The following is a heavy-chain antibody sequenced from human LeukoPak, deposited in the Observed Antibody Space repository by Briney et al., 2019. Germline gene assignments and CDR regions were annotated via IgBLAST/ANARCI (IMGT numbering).Heavy chain of an antibody. V-gene: IGHV5-10-1*01. Sequence: GESLRISFRGSGYKFTSYWNSWVRQMPGKALEWMGRIDPNDSYTNYSPSFQGHVTISVDKSISTAYLQWSSLKASDTAMYYCARRTISRTYSGYDSVYWGQGTLVTVSS. CDR2: IDPNDSYT. CDR1: GYKFTSYW. J-gene: IGHJ4*02. CDR3: ARRTISRTYSGYDSVY. D-gene: IGHD5-12*01.